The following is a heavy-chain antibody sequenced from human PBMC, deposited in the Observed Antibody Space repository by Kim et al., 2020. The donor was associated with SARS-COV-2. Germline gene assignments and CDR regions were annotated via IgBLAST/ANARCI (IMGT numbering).Heavy chain of an antibody. CDR3: ARGPYCSGGSCYWCYFDY. CDR1: GGSISGYY. V-gene: IGHV4-59*01. D-gene: IGHD2-15*01. CDR2: IYYSGST. J-gene: IGHJ4*02. Sequence: SETLSLTCTVSGGSISGYYWSWIRQPPGKGLEWIGYIYYSGSTNYNPSLKSRVTISVDTSKNQFSLKLSSVTAADTAVYYCARGPYCSGGSCYWCYFDYWGQGTLVTVSS.